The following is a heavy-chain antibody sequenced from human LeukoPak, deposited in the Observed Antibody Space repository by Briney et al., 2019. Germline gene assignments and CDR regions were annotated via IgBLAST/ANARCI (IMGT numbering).Heavy chain of an antibody. CDR2: SYQSGRT. CDR1: GDSLSRSRNW. D-gene: IGHD3-10*01. V-gene: IGHV4-4*02. Sequence: SGTLSLTCSVSGDSLSRSRNWRSWVRQPPGKGLEWIGESYQSGRTNYNPSLKGRVTMSVDTSKNQFSLLLSSVTAADTAVYYCARTCGSGSYLDSWGLGTLVTVSS. J-gene: IGHJ4*02. CDR3: ARTCGSGSYLDS.